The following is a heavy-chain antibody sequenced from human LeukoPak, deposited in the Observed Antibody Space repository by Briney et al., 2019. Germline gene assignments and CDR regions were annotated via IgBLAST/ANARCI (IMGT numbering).Heavy chain of an antibody. Sequence: PGGSLRLSCAASGFTFSSYGMHWVRQAPGKGLEWVAVIWYDGSNKYYADSVKGRFTISRDNSKNTLYLQMNSLRAEDTAVYYCAREKDGYSYGYLTDAFDYWGQGTLVTVSS. J-gene: IGHJ4*02. V-gene: IGHV3-33*01. CDR2: IWYDGSNK. CDR1: GFTFSSYG. CDR3: AREKDGYSYGYLTDAFDY. D-gene: IGHD5-18*01.